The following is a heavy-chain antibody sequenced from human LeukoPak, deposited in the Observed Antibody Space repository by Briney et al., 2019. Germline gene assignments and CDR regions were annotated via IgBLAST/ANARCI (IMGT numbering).Heavy chain of an antibody. CDR2: FSGSGGST. CDR1: GFTFRSYP. CDR3: ASQYSGSYYSRKS. V-gene: IGHV3-23*01. J-gene: IGHJ4*02. D-gene: IGHD1-26*01. Sequence: GGSLRLSCATSGFTFRSYPMSWVRQAPGKGVEWVSAFSGSGGSTYYADSVKGRFTISRDNYKNALYLQMNSLRAEDTAVYYCASQYSGSYYSRKSWGQGTLVTVSS.